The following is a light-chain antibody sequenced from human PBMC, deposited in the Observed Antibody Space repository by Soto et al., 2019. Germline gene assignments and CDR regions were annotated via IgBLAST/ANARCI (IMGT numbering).Light chain of an antibody. Sequence: EIVLTQSPGTLSLSPGERATLSCRASQTVSSNNLAWYQQKPGQAPRLLIYGASSRAPGIPHRFTGSGSGTDFTLTISRLEPEDFAVYSCQQYGSSPPVTFGQGTRLEIK. V-gene: IGKV3-20*01. CDR2: GAS. CDR3: QQYGSSPPVT. J-gene: IGKJ5*01. CDR1: QTVSSNN.